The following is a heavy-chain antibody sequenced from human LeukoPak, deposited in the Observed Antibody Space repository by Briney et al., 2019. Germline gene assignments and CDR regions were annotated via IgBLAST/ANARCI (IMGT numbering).Heavy chain of an antibody. V-gene: IGHV5-51*01. Sequence: GESLKISCKGSGYSFTSYCIVWVRQMPGKGLEWMGIIYPADSDIRYSPSFQGQVTISADKSISTAYLQWSSLKASDTAMYYCARQEYCSGGSCYTWFDPWGQGTLVTVSS. D-gene: IGHD2-15*01. CDR1: GYSFTSYC. CDR3: ARQEYCSGGSCYTWFDP. CDR2: IYPADSDI. J-gene: IGHJ5*02.